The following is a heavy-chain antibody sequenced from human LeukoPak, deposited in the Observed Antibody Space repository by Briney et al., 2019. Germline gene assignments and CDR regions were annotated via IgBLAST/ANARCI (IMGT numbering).Heavy chain of an antibody. CDR1: GFTFSNYA. Sequence: GGSLRLSCAASGFTFSNYAMGWVRQAPGKGLEWVSAIGTGGDPNYADSVKGRFTISRDNSKNTLYLQMNSLRAEDTAVYYCARRHHFGFLDSWGQGTLVTVSS. J-gene: IGHJ4*02. CDR2: IGTGGDP. CDR3: ARRHHFGFLDS. V-gene: IGHV3-23*01. D-gene: IGHD3-10*01.